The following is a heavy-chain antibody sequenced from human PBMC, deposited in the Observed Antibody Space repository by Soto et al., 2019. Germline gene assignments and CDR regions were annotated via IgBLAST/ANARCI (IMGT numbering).Heavy chain of an antibody. D-gene: IGHD3-22*01. CDR2: VIPIFPKA. CDR3: ARGHSDSRGPGYLDS. CDR1: GGTFSSDA. V-gene: IGHV1-69*06. Sequence: QVRLVQSEAEVKKAGSSVKVSCKASGGTFSSDAVTWVRQAPGQGLEWMGGVIPIFPKANYAQKFQGRATITVDKSTSTVYMERNSLKSEDTAMYYCARGHSDSRGPGYLDSWGQGTLVTV. J-gene: IGHJ4*02.